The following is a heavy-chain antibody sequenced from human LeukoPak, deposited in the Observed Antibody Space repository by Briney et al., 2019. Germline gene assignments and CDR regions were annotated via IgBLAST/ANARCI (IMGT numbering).Heavy chain of an antibody. D-gene: IGHD5-12*01. CDR1: GFTFRSYC. CDR2: INSDGSST. Sequence: GGSLRLSCAASGFTFRSYCMHWVRQAPGKGLVWVSRINSDGSSTSYAESVKGRLTISRDNAKNTLYLQMNSLRVEDTAVYYCARGDGYAQRDWGQGTLVTVPS. CDR3: ARGDGYAQRD. J-gene: IGHJ4*02. V-gene: IGHV3-74*01.